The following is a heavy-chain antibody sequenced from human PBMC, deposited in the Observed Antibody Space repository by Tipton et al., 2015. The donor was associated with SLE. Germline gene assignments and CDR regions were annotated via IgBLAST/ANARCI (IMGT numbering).Heavy chain of an antibody. CDR2: IHYSGST. CDR1: GDSISSYY. V-gene: IGHV4-59*01. Sequence: GLVKPSETLSLTCTVSGDSISSYYWSWIRQPPGKGLEWIGYIHYSGSTNYNPSLKSRVTISVDTSKSPFSLKLRSVTAADTAVYYCAGYDSGWFPFDCWGQGTLVTVSS. CDR3: AGYDSGWFPFDC. D-gene: IGHD6-13*01. J-gene: IGHJ4*02.